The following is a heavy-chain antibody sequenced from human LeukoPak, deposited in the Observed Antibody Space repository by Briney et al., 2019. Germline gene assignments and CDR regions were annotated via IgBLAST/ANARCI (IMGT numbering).Heavy chain of an antibody. V-gene: IGHV3-21*01. J-gene: IGHJ4*02. D-gene: IGHD6-19*01. CDR2: ITTSSTYI. Sequence: PGGSLRLSCAASGFTFSSYSMSWVRQAPGKGLEWVSSITTSSTYISYADSVKGRFTISRDNAKNSLYLQMNSLRAEDTAVYYCARGKYSSGWFDYWGQGTLVTVSS. CDR3: ARGKYSSGWFDY. CDR1: GFTFSSYS.